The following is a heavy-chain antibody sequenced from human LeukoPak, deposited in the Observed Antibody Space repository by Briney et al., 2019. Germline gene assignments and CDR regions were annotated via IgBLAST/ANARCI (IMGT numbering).Heavy chain of an antibody. CDR1: GGSISSYY. D-gene: IGHD3-10*01. CDR3: ARDPWSGRDDAFDI. CDR2: IYTSGST. J-gene: IGHJ3*02. V-gene: IGHV4-4*07. Sequence: PSETLSLTCTVSGGSISSYYWSWIRQPAGKGLEWIGRIYTSGSTNYNPSLKSRVTMSVDTSKNQFSLKLSSVTAADTAVYYCARDPWSGRDDAFDIWGQGTMVTVSS.